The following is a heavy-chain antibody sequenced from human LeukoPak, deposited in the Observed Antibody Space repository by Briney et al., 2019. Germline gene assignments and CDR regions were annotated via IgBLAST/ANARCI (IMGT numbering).Heavy chain of an antibody. CDR3: ARQTVTGATYFEN. D-gene: IGHD1-26*01. J-gene: IGHJ4*02. Sequence: GGSLRLSCAASGFSFSSYWMSWVRQAPGKGLECVARMNQEGSRKNYLDSVEGRFTISRDNAKNSLYLQMNSLRAEDTAVYYCARQTVTGATYFENWGQGDLVTVSS. CDR2: MNQEGSRK. V-gene: IGHV3-7*03. CDR1: GFSFSSYW.